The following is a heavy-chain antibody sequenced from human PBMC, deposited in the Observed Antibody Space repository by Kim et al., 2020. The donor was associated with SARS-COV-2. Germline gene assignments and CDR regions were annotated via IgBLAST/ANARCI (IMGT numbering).Heavy chain of an antibody. CDR2: INHSGST. Sequence: SETLSLTCAVYGGSFSGYYWSWIRQPPGKGLEWIGEINHSGSTNYNPSLKSRVTISVDTSKNQFSLKLSSVTAADTAVYYCASYYTVTADFQHWGQGTLVTVSS. V-gene: IGHV4-34*01. CDR3: ASYYTVTADFQH. J-gene: IGHJ1*01. CDR1: GGSFSGYY. D-gene: IGHD4-17*01.